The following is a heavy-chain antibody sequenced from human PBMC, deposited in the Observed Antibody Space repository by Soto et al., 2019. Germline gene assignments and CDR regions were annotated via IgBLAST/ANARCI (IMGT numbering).Heavy chain of an antibody. V-gene: IGHV3-23*01. CDR1: GFTFSSYA. Sequence: GSLRLSCAASGFTFSSYAMSWVRQAPGKGLEWVSAISGSGGSTYYADSVKGRFTISRDNSKNTLYLQMNSLRAEDTAVYYCAKDSLAYCGGDCYSRGWGQGTLVTVSS. CDR2: ISGSGGST. CDR3: AKDSLAYCGGDCYSRG. J-gene: IGHJ4*02. D-gene: IGHD2-21*02.